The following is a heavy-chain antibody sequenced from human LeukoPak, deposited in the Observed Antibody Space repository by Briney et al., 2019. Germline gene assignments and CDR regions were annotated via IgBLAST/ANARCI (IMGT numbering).Heavy chain of an antibody. V-gene: IGHV4-34*01. D-gene: IGHD3-10*01. CDR2: INHSGST. CDR3: ARHWATMVRRIKYFDY. J-gene: IGHJ4*02. Sequence: PGGSLRLSCAASGFTFSSYAMSWIRQPPGKGLEWIGEINHSGSTNYNPSLKSRVTISVDTSKNQFSLKLSSVTAADTAVYYCARHWATMVRRIKYFDYWGQGTLVTVSS. CDR1: GFTFSSYA.